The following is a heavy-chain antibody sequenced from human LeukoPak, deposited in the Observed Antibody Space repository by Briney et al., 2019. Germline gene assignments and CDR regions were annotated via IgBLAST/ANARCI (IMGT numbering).Heavy chain of an antibody. Sequence: SGTLALTVQVSGGSIRSYYWSWIRQPPGRGRDGFGDIYFIGSTNYKPSLKSRVTISVDTSKNQFSLKLSSVTAADTAFYYCARDGLPGCGMDVWGKGTTVTVSS. CDR3: ARDGLPGCGMDV. V-gene: IGHV4-59*01. CDR1: GGSIRSYY. J-gene: IGHJ6*04. CDR2: IYFIGST.